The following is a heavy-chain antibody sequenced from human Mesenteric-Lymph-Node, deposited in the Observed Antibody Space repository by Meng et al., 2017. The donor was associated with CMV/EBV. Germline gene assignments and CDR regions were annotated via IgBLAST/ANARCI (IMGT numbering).Heavy chain of an antibody. V-gene: IGHV1-8*01. CDR3: ARGNLRRVTTDY. CDR2: MSPNSGST. Sequence: ASVKVSCKASGYPFINYDINRVRQATGQGLEWMGWMSPNSGSTGYAQKFQGRVTMTRDTSISTVYMELSSLRSEDTAVYYCARGNLRRVTTDYWGQGTLVTVSS. D-gene: IGHD4-17*01. J-gene: IGHJ4*02. CDR1: GYPFINYD.